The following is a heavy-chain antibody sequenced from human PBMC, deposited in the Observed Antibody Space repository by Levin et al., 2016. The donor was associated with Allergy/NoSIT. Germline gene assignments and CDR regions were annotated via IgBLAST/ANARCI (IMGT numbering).Heavy chain of an antibody. CDR2: ISYDGSNK. J-gene: IGHJ5*02. CDR3: ARLWWVVAATPGGWFDP. D-gene: IGHD2-15*01. V-gene: IGHV3-30*03. CDR1: GFTFSSYG. Sequence: GGSLRLSCAASGFTFSSYGMHWVRQAPGKGLEWVAVISYDGSNKYYADSVKGRFTISRDNSKNTLYLQMNSLRAEDTAVYYCARLWWVVAATPGGWFDPWGQGTLVTVSS.